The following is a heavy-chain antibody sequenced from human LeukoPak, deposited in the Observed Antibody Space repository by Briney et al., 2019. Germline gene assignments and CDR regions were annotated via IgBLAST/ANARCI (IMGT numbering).Heavy chain of an antibody. J-gene: IGHJ4*02. V-gene: IGHV3-21*01. CDR3: ARLYGDSTHDFDY. Sequence: GGSLRLSCAASGFTFSSYSMNWVRQAPGKGLEWVSSISSSSSYIYYADSVKGRFTISRDNAKNSLYLQMKSLRAEDAAVYYCARLYGDSTHDFDYWGQGTLVTVSS. CDR1: GFTFSSYS. CDR2: ISSSSSYI. D-gene: IGHD4-17*01.